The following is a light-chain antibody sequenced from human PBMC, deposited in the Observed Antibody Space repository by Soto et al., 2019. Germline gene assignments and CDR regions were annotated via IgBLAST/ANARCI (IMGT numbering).Light chain of an antibody. Sequence: DIQMTQSPSSLSASVGERVTITCQASQDISNYLNWYQQKPGKAPKFLIYDASNLERVVPSRFSGSGSGTDFTFTISSLQSEDIGSYYCQQYDNLAFTFGQGTQLEIK. CDR3: QQYDNLAFT. J-gene: IGKJ2*01. CDR1: QDISNY. V-gene: IGKV1-33*01. CDR2: DAS.